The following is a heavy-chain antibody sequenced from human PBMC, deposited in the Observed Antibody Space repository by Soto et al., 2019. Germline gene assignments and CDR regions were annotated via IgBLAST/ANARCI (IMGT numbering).Heavy chain of an antibody. V-gene: IGHV3-48*01. CDR1: GFTFTTYS. J-gene: IGHJ4*02. Sequence: EVQLVESGGGLVQPGGSLRLSCAASGFTFTTYSMNWVRLAPGKGLEWLSYISNTGSTIYYADSVTGRFTISRDNAKNSLYLQMSGLRVEDTAVYYCARGTMTAVSNTDSWGQGALVTVSS. D-gene: IGHD4-17*01. CDR2: ISNTGSTI. CDR3: ARGTMTAVSNTDS.